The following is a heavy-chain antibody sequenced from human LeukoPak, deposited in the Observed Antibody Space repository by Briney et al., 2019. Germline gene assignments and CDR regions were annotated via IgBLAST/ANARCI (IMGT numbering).Heavy chain of an antibody. CDR3: AKDSGMWPLWYFDL. Sequence: GGSLRLSCATSGFTFSSYSMNWVRQAPGKGLEWVSLISWDGGSTYYADSVKGRFTISRDNSKNSLYLQMNSLRAEDTALYYCAKDSGMWPLWYFDLWGRGTLVTVSS. CDR1: GFTFSSYS. V-gene: IGHV3-43D*03. D-gene: IGHD3-10*01. CDR2: ISWDGGST. J-gene: IGHJ2*01.